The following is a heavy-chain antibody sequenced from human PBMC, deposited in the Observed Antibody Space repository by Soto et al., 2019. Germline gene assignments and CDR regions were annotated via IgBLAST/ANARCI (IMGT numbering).Heavy chain of an antibody. CDR3: AKDLGLNSGWKPFRWFDP. CDR1: GFTFSSYG. J-gene: IGHJ5*02. V-gene: IGHV3-30*18. CDR2: ISYDGSNK. Sequence: GGSLRLSCAASGFTFSSYGMHWVRQAPGKGLEWVAVISYDGSNKYYADSVKGRFTISRDNSKNTLYLQMNSLRAEDTAVYYCAKDLGLNSGWKPFRWFDPWGQGTLVTVSS. D-gene: IGHD5-12*01.